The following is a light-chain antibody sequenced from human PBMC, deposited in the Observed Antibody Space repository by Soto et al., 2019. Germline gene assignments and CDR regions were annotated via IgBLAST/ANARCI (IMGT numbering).Light chain of an antibody. CDR2: EVT. CDR1: SGDVGGYNF. J-gene: IGLJ1*01. CDR3: CSYAGSYTYV. Sequence: QSVLTQPPSASGSPGQSVTISCAGTSGDVGGYNFVSWYQHHPGKAPKLMIYEVTKRPSGVPDRFSGSKSGNTASLTVSGLQPEDEADYYCCSYAGSYTYVFGTGTKLTVL. V-gene: IGLV2-8*01.